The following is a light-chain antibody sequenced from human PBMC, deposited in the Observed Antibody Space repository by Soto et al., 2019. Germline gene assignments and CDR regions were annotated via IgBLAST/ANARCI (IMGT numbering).Light chain of an antibody. CDR3: QQYNSYPIT. CDR1: QGIGDT. J-gene: IGKJ5*01. V-gene: IGKV3D-15*01. CDR2: GAS. Sequence: EIVMTQSPATLSVSPGEGVTLSCRASQGIGDTLAWYQHKPGQTPRLLIYGASSRATGIPDRFSGSGSGTEFTLTISSLQPDDFATYYCQQYNSYPITFGQGTRLEIK.